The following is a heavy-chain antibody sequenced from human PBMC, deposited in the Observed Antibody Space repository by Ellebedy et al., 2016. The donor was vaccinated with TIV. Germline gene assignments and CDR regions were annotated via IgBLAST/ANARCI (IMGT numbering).Heavy chain of an antibody. J-gene: IGHJ4*02. V-gene: IGHV5-10-1*04. CDR1: GYSFTSYW. CDR2: IDPSDSYT. Sequence: GGSLRLSCKGSGYSFTSYWISWVRQMPGKGLEWMGRIDPSDSYTNYSPSFQGQVTMSADKSITTAYLQWSSLKASDTAMYYCARLGYSSFGGDYWGQGTLVTVSS. CDR3: ARLGYSSFGGDY. D-gene: IGHD6-19*01.